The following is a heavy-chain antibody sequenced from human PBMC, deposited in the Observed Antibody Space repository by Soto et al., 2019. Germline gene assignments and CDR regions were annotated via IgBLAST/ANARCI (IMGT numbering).Heavy chain of an antibody. Sequence: HVQLQESGPGLVKPSHTLSLTCSVSGGSISSGDYYWSWIRQPPGKGLEWIGYIYYSGITYYNPSLKSGVTISVDTSTNKFSLKLSSVTAADTAVYYCSRDHCSGGSWYDYWGQGTLVTVSS. J-gene: IGHJ4*02. V-gene: IGHV4-30-4*01. CDR3: SRDHCSGGSWYDY. CDR1: GGSISSGDYY. D-gene: IGHD2-15*01. CDR2: IYYSGIT.